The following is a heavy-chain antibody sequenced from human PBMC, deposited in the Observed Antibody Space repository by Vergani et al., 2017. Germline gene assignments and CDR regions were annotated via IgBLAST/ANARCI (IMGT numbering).Heavy chain of an antibody. D-gene: IGHD3-10*01. CDR3: VKAHGSGSYTYYFDY. Sequence: EVQLLESGGGLVQPGGSLRLSCAASGFTFSSYAMSWVRQAPGKGLEWVSAISGNGGSTYYADSVKGRFTISRDNSKNTLYLQMSSLRAEDTAVYYCVKAHGSGSYTYYFDYWGQGTLVTVSS. CDR2: ISGNGGST. J-gene: IGHJ4*02. CDR1: GFTFSSYA. V-gene: IGHV3-23*01.